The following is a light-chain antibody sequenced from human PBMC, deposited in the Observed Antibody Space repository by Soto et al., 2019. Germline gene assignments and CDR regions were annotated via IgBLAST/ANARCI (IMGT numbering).Light chain of an antibody. CDR1: SSDVGGSNY. Sequence: QSALTQPASVSGSPGQSITISCSGTSSDVGGSNYVSWYQQHPGEAPKLIIYDVSYRPSGVSNRFSGSKSGNTASLTISGLQAEDVAHYFCSSYTSSAPGVLFGGGTQLTVL. CDR3: SSYTSSAPGVL. J-gene: IGLJ2*01. V-gene: IGLV2-14*03. CDR2: DVS.